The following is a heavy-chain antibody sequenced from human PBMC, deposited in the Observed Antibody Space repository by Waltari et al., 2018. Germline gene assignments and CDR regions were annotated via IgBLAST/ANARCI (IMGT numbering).Heavy chain of an antibody. CDR3: ARGYYGSGSYG. CDR2: ISSSSSTI. Sequence: EVQLVESGGGLVQPGGSLRLSCAASGFTFSSYSMNWVRQAPGNGLEWVSYISSSSSTIYYADSVKGRFTLSRDNAKNSVYLQMNSLRAEETAVYYWARGYYGSGSYGWGQGTLVTVSS. D-gene: IGHD3-10*01. J-gene: IGHJ4*02. CDR1: GFTFSSYS. V-gene: IGHV3-48*04.